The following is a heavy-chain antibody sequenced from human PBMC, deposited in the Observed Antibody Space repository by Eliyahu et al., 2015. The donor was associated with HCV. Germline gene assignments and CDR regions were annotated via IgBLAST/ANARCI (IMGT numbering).Heavy chain of an antibody. Sequence: QLQLQESGPGLVKPSETLSLTCTVSGGSISXXTYYWGWIRQPPGKGLEWIGTIYYSGGTYYNSSLRSRVTMSVDTSKNQFSLRLSSVTAADTAVYYCTRLCHWTTVTTPDYFDIWGQGTMVSVFS. J-gene: IGHJ3*02. D-gene: IGHD4-23*01. CDR1: GGSISXXTYY. V-gene: IGHV4-39*01. CDR3: TRLCHWTTVTTPDYFDI. CDR2: IYYSGGT.